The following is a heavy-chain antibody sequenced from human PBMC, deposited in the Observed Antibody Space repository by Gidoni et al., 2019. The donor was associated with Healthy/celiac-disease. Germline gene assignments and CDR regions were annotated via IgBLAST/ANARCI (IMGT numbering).Heavy chain of an antibody. V-gene: IGHV3-23*01. Sequence: EVQLLDSGVGLVKPGGSLRLSCAASGFPFSSYAMSWVRRASGKGLEWVSAISGSGGSTYYADTVKSRFTISRDNSKNTLYLQMNSLRAEDTAVYYCAKEGLGWLFFDAFDIWGQGTMVTVSS. CDR2: ISGSGGST. J-gene: IGHJ3*02. D-gene: IGHD3-3*01. CDR1: GFPFSSYA. CDR3: AKEGLGWLFFDAFDI.